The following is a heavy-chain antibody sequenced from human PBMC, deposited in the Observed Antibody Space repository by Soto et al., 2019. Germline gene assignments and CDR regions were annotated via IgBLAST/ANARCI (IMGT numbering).Heavy chain of an antibody. CDR3: ARYRKQPYYYYYYMDV. V-gene: IGHV4-59*01. J-gene: IGHJ6*03. D-gene: IGHD6-13*01. CDR1: GGSISSYY. CDR2: IYYSGST. Sequence: QVQLQESGPGLVKPSETLSLTCTVSGGSISSYYWSWIRQPPGKGLEWIGYIYYSGSTNYNPSLKSRVTISVDTSKNQFSLKLSSVTAADTAVYYCARYRKQPYYYYYYMDVWGKGTTVTVSS.